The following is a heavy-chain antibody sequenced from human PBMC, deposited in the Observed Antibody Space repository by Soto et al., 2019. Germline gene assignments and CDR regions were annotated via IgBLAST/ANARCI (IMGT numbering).Heavy chain of an antibody. CDR2: ISSTSTNI. CDR3: ARGIISSSLVTFDV. CDR1: GFTFRNHA. Sequence: PGGSLRLSCAASGFTFRNHAMHWVRQAPGKGLEWISTISSTSTNIYYADSVEGRFTISRDNPKNSLFLQMNSLRAEDMAVYYCARGIISSSLVTFDVWGQGTVVTV. J-gene: IGHJ3*01. D-gene: IGHD2-2*01. V-gene: IGHV3-21*01.